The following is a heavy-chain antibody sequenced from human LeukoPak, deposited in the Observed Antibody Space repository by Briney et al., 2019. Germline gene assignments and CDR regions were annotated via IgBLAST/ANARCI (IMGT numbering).Heavy chain of an antibody. CDR2: SRNKANSYTT. CDR3: ASLYSTSGY. V-gene: IGHV3-72*01. Sequence: GGSLRLSCEASGFTFSDFYMDWVRQAPGKGLEWVGRSRNKANSYTTEYAASVKGRFTISRDVSKNSLYLQMNSLKTEDTAVYYCASLYSTSGYWGQGTLVTVSS. D-gene: IGHD6-6*01. CDR1: GFTFSDFY. J-gene: IGHJ4*02.